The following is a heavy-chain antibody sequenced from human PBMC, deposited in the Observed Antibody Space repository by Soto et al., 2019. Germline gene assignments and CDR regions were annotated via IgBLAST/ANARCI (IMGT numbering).Heavy chain of an antibody. V-gene: IGHV4-34*01. J-gene: IGHJ4*02. D-gene: IGHD1-26*01. Sequence: SETLSLTCDVYGGSFSDYIWTWIRQTPGKGLQWIGQINHSGSANYNPSLKSRVTISVHTSSSQFSLELSSVTAADTAVYYCARGLISGSHYSGGWYYFDSWGQGTKVTAPQ. CDR2: INHSGSA. CDR3: ARGLISGSHYSGGWYYFDS. CDR1: GGSFSDYI.